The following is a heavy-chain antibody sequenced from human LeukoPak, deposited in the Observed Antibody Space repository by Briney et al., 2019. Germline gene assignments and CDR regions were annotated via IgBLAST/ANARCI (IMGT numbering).Heavy chain of an antibody. CDR3: ARAGVVVVTAATPEDY. CDR2: INPNSGGT. D-gene: IGHD2-15*01. V-gene: IGHV1-2*02. CDR1: GYTFTGYY. Sequence: ASVKVSCKASGYTFTGYYMHWVRQAPGQGLEWMGWINPNSGGTNYAQKFQGRVTMTRDTSTSTAYMELSRLRSDDTAVYYCARAGVVVVTAATPEDYWGQGTLVTVSS. J-gene: IGHJ4*02.